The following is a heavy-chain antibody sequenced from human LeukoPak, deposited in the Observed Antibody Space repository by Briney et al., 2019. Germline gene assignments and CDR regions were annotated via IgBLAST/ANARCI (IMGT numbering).Heavy chain of an antibody. Sequence: GGSLRLSCSSSGFTFSTYWMHWVRQAPGKGLEWVSGISGSGDNTYYADSVKGRFTISRDNSKNTLYVQVNSLGTEDTAAYYCAKGSYYDSSGSFYFDYWSQGTLVTVSS. D-gene: IGHD3-22*01. CDR2: ISGSGDNT. J-gene: IGHJ4*02. CDR3: AKGSYYDSSGSFYFDY. CDR1: GFTFSTYW. V-gene: IGHV3-23*01.